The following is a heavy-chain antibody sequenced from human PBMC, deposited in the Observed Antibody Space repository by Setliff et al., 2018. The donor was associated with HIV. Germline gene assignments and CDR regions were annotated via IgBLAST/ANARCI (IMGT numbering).Heavy chain of an antibody. D-gene: IGHD3-22*01. CDR3: AHALHSSGSPHYFDQ. CDR1: GFSLTAGGVG. V-gene: IGHV2-5*01. Sequence: SGPTLVNPTQTLTLTCTVSGFSLTAGGVGVGWIRQPPGKALEWLTLIYWNDDKRYNSSLKSRVTFTKDTSKNQVVFTMTNMDPVDTATYYCAHALHSSGSPHYFDQWGQGTLVTVSS. CDR2: IYWNDDK. J-gene: IGHJ4*02.